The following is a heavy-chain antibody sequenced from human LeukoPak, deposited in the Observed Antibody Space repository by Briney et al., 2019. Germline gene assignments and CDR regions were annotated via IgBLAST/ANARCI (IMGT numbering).Heavy chain of an antibody. CDR1: GYTFTSYG. CDR2: ISAYNGNT. D-gene: IGHD3-9*01. Sequence: VASVKVSCKASGYTFTSYGISWVRQAPGQGLEWMGWISAYNGNTNYAQKLQGRVTMTTDTSTSTAYMELRSLRSDDTAVYYCARDVYDILTGYYLDWGQGTLVTVSS. CDR3: ARDVYDILTGYYLD. V-gene: IGHV1-18*01. J-gene: IGHJ4*02.